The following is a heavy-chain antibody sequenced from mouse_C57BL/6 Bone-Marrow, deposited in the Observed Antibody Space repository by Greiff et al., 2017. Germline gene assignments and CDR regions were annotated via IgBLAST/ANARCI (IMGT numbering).Heavy chain of an antibody. CDR2: IYPRSGNT. D-gene: IGHD2-5*01. CDR1: GYTFTGYG. J-gene: IGHJ4*01. CDR3: ATYYSKEGAMDY. Sequence: LVESGAELARPGASVKLSCTASGYTFTGYGISWVKQRTGQGLEWIGEIYPRSGNTYYNEKFKGKATLTADKSSSTAYMELRSLTSEDSAVYFCATYYSKEGAMDYWGQGTSVTVSS. V-gene: IGHV1-81*01.